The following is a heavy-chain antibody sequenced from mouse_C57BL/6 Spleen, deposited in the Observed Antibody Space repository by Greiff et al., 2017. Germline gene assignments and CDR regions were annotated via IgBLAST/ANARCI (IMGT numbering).Heavy chain of an antibody. CDR3: ARDGGLLSYAMDY. D-gene: IGHD2-10*01. CDR2: INYDGSST. V-gene: IGHV5-16*01. Sequence: EVHLVESEGGLVQPGSSMKLSCTASGFTFSDYYMAWVRQVPEKGLEWVANINYDGSSTYYLDSLKSRFIISRDNAKNILYLQMSSLKSEDTATYYCARDGGLLSYAMDYWGQGTSVTVSS. CDR1: GFTFSDYY. J-gene: IGHJ4*01.